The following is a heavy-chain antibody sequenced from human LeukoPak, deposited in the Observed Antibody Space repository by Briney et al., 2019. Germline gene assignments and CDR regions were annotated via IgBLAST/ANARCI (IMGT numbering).Heavy chain of an antibody. CDR3: ARGQAPAAGHYYHYMDV. V-gene: IGHV6-1*01. D-gene: IGHD2-2*01. Sequence: SQTLSLTCAISGDSVSSNSAAWNWIRQSPSRGLEWLGRTYYRSKWYNDYAVSVKSRITINPDTSKNQFSLQLNSVTPEDTAVYYCARGQAPAAGHYYHYMDVWGKGTTVTVSS. J-gene: IGHJ6*03. CDR1: GDSVSSNSAA. CDR2: TYYRSKWYN.